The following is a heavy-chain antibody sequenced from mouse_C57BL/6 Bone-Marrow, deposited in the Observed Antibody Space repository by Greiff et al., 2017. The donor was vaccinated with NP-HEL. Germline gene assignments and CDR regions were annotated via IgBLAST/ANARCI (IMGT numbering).Heavy chain of an antibody. CDR3: ARFAITTVVARYFDV. Sequence: VQLQQSGAELMKPGASVKLSCKATGYTFTGYWIEWVKQRPGHGLEWIGEILPGSGSTNSNEKFKGKATFTADTSSNTAYMQLSSLTTEDSAIYYCARFAITTVVARYFDVWGTGTTVTVSS. D-gene: IGHD1-1*01. CDR1: GYTFTGYW. J-gene: IGHJ1*03. CDR2: ILPGSGST. V-gene: IGHV1-9*01.